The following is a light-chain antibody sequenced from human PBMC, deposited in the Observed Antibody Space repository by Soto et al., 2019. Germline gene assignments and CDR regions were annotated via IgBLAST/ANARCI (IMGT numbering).Light chain of an antibody. CDR2: EVS. J-gene: IGLJ2*01. CDR1: SSDVGGYNF. V-gene: IGLV2-8*01. CDR3: TSYAGSNIPVV. Sequence: QSVLTQPPSTSGSPGQSVTISCTGTSSDVGGYNFVSWYQQHPGKAPKLMIYEVSERPSGVPDRFSGSKSGNTASLTVSGLHADDEADYYCTSYAGSNIPVVFGGGTKLTVL.